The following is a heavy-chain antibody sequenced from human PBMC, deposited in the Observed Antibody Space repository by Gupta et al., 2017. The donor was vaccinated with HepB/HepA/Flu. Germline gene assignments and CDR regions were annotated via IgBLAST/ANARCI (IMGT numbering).Heavy chain of an antibody. J-gene: IGHJ6*02. V-gene: IGHV4-59*08. CDR3: VRHVPAPYYGMDV. Sequence: QLQLQVSGPGREKPSETLSRTCAVSGGSISSYYWAWIRQPPGKGLEWIGYIYYYTGRINYNPSLKSRVTISGDTSKTQFSLKLGSVAAADTAVYYCVRHVPAPYYGMDVWGQGTTVTVSS. CDR1: GGSISSYY. D-gene: IGHD2-2*01. CDR2: IYYYTGRI.